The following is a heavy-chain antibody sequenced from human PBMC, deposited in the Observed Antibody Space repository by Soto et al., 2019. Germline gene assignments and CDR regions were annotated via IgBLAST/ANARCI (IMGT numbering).Heavy chain of an antibody. CDR1: GFTFSSYA. CDR2: ISYDGSNK. V-gene: IGHV3-30-3*01. Sequence: GGSLRLSCAASGFTFSSYAMHWVRQAPGKGLEWVAVISYDGSNKYYADSVKGRFTISRDNSKNTLYLQMNSLRAEDTAVYYCARDLPAAIDHQHTYYYYYGMDVWGQGTTVTVSS. J-gene: IGHJ6*02. D-gene: IGHD2-2*01. CDR3: ARDLPAAIDHQHTYYYYYGMDV.